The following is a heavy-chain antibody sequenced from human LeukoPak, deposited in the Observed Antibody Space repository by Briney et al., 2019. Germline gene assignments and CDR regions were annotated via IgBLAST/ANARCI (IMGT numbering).Heavy chain of an antibody. CDR2: ISGSGGST. Sequence: GGSLRLSCAASGFTFSSYAMSWVRQAPGKGLEWVSGISGSGGSTYYADSVKGRFTISRDNSKNTVYLQMNSLRTEDTAVYYCASGVRGVIQYWGQGTLVTVSS. CDR3: ASGVRGVIQY. D-gene: IGHD3-10*01. CDR1: GFTFSSYA. V-gene: IGHV3-23*01. J-gene: IGHJ4*02.